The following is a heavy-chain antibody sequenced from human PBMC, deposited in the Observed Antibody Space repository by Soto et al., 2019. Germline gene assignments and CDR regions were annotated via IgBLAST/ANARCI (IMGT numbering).Heavy chain of an antibody. CDR3: AKDDTAMVSYYYYGMDV. CDR2: ISYDGSNK. J-gene: IGHJ6*02. Sequence: GGSLRLSCAASGFTFSSYGMHWVRQAPGKGLEWVAVISYDGSNKYYADSVKGRFTISRDNSKNTLYLQMNSLRAEDTAVYYCAKDDTAMVSYYYYGMDVWGQGTTVNVSS. D-gene: IGHD5-18*01. V-gene: IGHV3-30*18. CDR1: GFTFSSYG.